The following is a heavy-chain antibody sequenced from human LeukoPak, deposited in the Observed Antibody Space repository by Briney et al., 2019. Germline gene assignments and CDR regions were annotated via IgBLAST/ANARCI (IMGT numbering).Heavy chain of an antibody. CDR1: GFTFSSYG. V-gene: IGHV3-30*03. CDR3: ATQGPGGCTNGVCYYYYFDY. CDR2: ISYDGSNK. D-gene: IGHD2-8*01. Sequence: GGSLRLSCAASGFTFSSYGMHWVRQAPGKGLEWVAVISYDGSNKYYADSVKGRFTISRDNSKNTLYLQMNSPRAEDTAVYYCATQGPGGCTNGVCYYYYFDYWGQGTLVTVSS. J-gene: IGHJ4*02.